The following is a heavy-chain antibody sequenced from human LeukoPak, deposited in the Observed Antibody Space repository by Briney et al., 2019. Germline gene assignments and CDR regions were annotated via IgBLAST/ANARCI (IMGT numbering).Heavy chain of an antibody. J-gene: IGHJ4*02. CDR3: ARAGYDSSGYYYFDY. CDR2: VYYSGST. V-gene: IGHV4-31*03. CDR1: GGSISSGGYY. D-gene: IGHD3-22*01. Sequence: PSETLSLTCTVSGGSISSGGYYWSWIRQHPGKGLEWIGYVYYSGSTYYNPSLKSRVTISVDTSKNQFSLKLSSVTAADTAVYYCARAGYDSSGYYYFDYWGQGTLVTVSS.